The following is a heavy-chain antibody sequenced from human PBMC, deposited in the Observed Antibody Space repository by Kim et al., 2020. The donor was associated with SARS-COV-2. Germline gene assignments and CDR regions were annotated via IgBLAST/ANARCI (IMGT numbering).Heavy chain of an antibody. CDR3: AKDFYWDNRGAGAFDM. V-gene: IGHV3-23*01. CDR2: ISGSGGST. CDR1: GFTFSSFA. J-gene: IGHJ3*02. Sequence: GGSLRLSCAASGFTFSSFAMNWVRQAPGKGLEWVSGISGSGGSTSYSDSVKGRFTFSRDNSKNTLYLQMNSLRAEDTAVYYCAKDFYWDNRGAGAFDMWGQGTMV. D-gene: IGHD3-10*01.